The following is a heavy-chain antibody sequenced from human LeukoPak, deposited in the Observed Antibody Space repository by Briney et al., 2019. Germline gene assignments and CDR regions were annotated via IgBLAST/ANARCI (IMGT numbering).Heavy chain of an antibody. CDR3: VRDPDALDF. Sequence: PGGSPRLSCAASGFTFSSYSMNCVRQAPGKGLEWVSYIRSSGSPIYYADSVRGRFTISRDNAKNSLYLQMNSLRDEDTAVYYCVRDPDALDFWGQGTPVTVSS. CDR1: GFTFSSYS. CDR2: IRSSGSPI. V-gene: IGHV3-48*02. J-gene: IGHJ4*02.